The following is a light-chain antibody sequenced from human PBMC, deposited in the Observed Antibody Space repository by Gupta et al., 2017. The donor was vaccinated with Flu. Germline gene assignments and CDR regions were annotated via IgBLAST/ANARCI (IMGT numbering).Light chain of an antibody. Sequence: EIVLTQSPATLSLSPGETATLSCRASQTISSFLAWYQHKPVQAPRLIIYDASKRATGVPGTFTGRGARTDFTLTISGREPEDFAVYYGQHRYSLTTFGHGTKVD. CDR3: QHRYSLTT. V-gene: IGKV3-11*01. CDR1: QTISSF. J-gene: IGKJ3*01. CDR2: DAS.